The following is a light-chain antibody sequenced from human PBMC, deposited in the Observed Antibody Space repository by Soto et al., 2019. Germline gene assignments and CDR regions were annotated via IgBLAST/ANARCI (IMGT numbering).Light chain of an antibody. V-gene: IGKV3-20*01. CDR2: GAS. CDR1: QTSSSNY. CDR3: QQYGSSPWT. J-gene: IGKJ1*01. Sequence: ETVLTQSPGTLSLSPGERATLSCRASQTSSSNYLAWYRQPPGQAPRLILYGASNMATGIEDRFSGSGSGTDFTLIICRLEPEDFALYYCQQYGSSPWTFGQGTKVEIK.